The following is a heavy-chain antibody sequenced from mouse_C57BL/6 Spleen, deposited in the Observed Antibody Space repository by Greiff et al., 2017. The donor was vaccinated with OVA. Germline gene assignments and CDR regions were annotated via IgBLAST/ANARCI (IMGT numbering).Heavy chain of an antibody. CDR2: INPNYGTT. Sequence: EVQLQQSGPELVKPGASVKISCKASGYSFTDYNMNWVKQSNGKSLEWIGVINPNYGTTSYNQKFKGKATLTVDQSSSTAYMQLNSLTSEDSAVYYCARTYYYGSSPYYYAMDYWGQGTSVTVSS. CDR1: GYSFTDYN. D-gene: IGHD1-1*01. CDR3: ARTYYYGSSPYYYAMDY. J-gene: IGHJ4*01. V-gene: IGHV1-39*01.